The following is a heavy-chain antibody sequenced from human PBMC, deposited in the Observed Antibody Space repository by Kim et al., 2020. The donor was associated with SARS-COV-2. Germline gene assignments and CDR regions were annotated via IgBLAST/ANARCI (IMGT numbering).Heavy chain of an antibody. D-gene: IGHD6-19*01. Sequence: ASVKVSCKASGYTFTSYYMHWVRQAPGQGLEWMGIINTSGGSTTYAQKFQGRVTMTRDTSTSTVYMQLSSLRSEDTAVYYCARDLRGKAWLGRNAFGIWGQGRMVTVSS. J-gene: IGHJ3*02. V-gene: IGHV1-46*01. CDR2: INTSGGST. CDR3: ARDLRGKAWLGRNAFGI. CDR1: GYTFTSYY.